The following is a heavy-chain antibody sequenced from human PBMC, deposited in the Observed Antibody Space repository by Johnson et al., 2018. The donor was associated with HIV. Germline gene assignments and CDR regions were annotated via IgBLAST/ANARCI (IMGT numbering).Heavy chain of an antibody. J-gene: IGHJ3*02. CDR1: GFTFSDYY. D-gene: IGHD6-13*01. V-gene: IGHV3-11*04. CDR2: ISSSGSTI. CDR3: AYPREGSSWSNDAFDI. Sequence: QVQLVESGGGLVKPGGSLRLSCAASGFTFSDYYMSWIRQAPGKGLEWVSYISSSGSTIYYADSVKGRFTISRDNAKNTLYLQMNSLRAEDTAVYYCAYPREGSSWSNDAFDICGQGTMVTVSS.